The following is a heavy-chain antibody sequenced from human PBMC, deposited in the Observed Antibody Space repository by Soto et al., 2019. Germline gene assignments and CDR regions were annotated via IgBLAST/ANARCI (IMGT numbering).Heavy chain of an antibody. J-gene: IGHJ3*02. CDR1: GFTFSSYW. V-gene: IGHV3-7*03. Sequence: GGSLRISCAASGFTFSSYWMSWVRQAPGKGLEWVANIKQDGSEKYYVDSVKGRFTISRDNAKNSLYLQMNSLRAEDTAVYYCARGGATGDSSLRAFDIWGQGTMVTVSS. CDR2: IKQDGSEK. CDR3: ARGGATGDSSLRAFDI. D-gene: IGHD7-27*01.